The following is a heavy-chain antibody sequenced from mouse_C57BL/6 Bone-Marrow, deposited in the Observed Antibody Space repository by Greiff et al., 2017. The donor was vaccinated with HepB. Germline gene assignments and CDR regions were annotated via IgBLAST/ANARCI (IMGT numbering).Heavy chain of an antibody. CDR3: TSDGYYPAWFAY. J-gene: IGHJ3*01. V-gene: IGHV14-4*01. Sequence: EVQLQQSGAELVRPGASVKLSCTASGFNIKDDHMHWVKQRPEQGLEWIGWIYPENGDTEYASKFQGKATITADTSSNTAYLQLSSLTSEDTAVYYGTSDGYYPAWFAYGGRGTLVTVSA. D-gene: IGHD2-3*01. CDR2: IYPENGDT. CDR1: GFNIKDDH.